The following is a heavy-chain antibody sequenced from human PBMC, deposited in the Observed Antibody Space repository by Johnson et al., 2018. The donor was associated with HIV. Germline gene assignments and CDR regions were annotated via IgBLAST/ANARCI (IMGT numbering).Heavy chain of an antibody. Sequence: VQLVESGGGLVKPGGSLRLSCAASGFTFSNAWMSGVRQAPGKGLAWVSVIYSGGSTYYADSVKGRFTISRDNSKNTLYLQMNSLGAEDTAVYYCAREGPPRAFDIWGQGTMVTVSS. CDR2: IYSGGST. CDR3: AREGPPRAFDI. CDR1: GFTFSNAW. V-gene: IGHV3-66*01. J-gene: IGHJ3*02.